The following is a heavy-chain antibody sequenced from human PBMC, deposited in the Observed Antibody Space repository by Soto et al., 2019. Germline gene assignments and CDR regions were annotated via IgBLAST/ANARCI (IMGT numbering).Heavy chain of an antibody. D-gene: IGHD6-19*01. Sequence: QIPLVQSGAEVKKPGASVKVSCKASGFTLSDYGFSWVRQAPGRGLEWMGWISAFNGETNYTQKSEGRVAMTTDAATTTAYMELRSLTVDDTAVYYCVRDQQWLLPVPLNFDYWGQGTVVTVSS. V-gene: IGHV1-18*01. CDR1: GFTLSDYG. CDR3: VRDQQWLLPVPLNFDY. J-gene: IGHJ4*02. CDR2: ISAFNGET.